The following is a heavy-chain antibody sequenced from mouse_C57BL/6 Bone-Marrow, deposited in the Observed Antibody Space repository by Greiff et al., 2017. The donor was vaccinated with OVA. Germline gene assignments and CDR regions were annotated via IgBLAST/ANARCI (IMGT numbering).Heavy chain of an antibody. CDR1: GYSFTDYN. CDR2: LNPNYGTT. Sequence: VQLQQSGPELVKPGASVKISCKASGYSFTDYNMNWVKQSNGKSLEWIGVLNPNYGTTSYNQKFKGKATLTVDQSSSTAYMQLNSLTSEDSAVYYGARGEDYSNLYYAMDYWGQGTSVTVSS. J-gene: IGHJ4*01. CDR3: ARGEDYSNLYYAMDY. V-gene: IGHV1-39*01. D-gene: IGHD2-5*01.